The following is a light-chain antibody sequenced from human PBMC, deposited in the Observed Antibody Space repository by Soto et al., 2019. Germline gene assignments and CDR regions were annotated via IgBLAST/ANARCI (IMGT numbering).Light chain of an antibody. CDR2: KAY. J-gene: IGKJ1*01. CDR1: QSISVW. Sequence: DIQMTQSPSTLSGSVGDIVTITCRANQSISVWLAWYQQKPGKAPKVLIYKAYRLESGVPSRFRGSGSGTEFTLTISSLQPDDFATYYCQQYSSYSPETCGQGTKVDIK. V-gene: IGKV1-5*03. CDR3: QQYSSYSPET.